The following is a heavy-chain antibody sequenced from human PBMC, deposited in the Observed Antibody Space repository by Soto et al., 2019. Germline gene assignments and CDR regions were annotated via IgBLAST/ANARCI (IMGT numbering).Heavy chain of an antibody. CDR1: GYTLTNYY. V-gene: IGHV1-46*01. CDR3: AREASKYYGMDV. J-gene: IGHJ6*02. CDR2: INPSGGST. D-gene: IGHD6-6*01. Sequence: ASVKVSCKASGYTLTNYYMHWVRQAPGQGLEWMGVINPSGGSTTYAQKFQGRVTMTRDTSTSTVYMELSSLISEDTTEYYCAREASKYYGMDVWGQGNTVTVSS.